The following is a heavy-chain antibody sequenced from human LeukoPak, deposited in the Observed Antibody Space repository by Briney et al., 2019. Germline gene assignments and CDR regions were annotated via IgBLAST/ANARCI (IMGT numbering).Heavy chain of an antibody. D-gene: IGHD6-19*01. CDR2: IYTSGST. CDR1: GGSISSGDYY. J-gene: IGHJ4*02. Sequence: PSETLSLTCTVSGGSISSGDYYWSWIRQPPGKGLEWIGYIYTSGSTNYNPSLKSRVTMSVDTSKNQFSLKLSSVTAADTAVYYCAREFSSGLGYWGQGTLVTVSS. CDR3: AREFSSGLGY. V-gene: IGHV4-61*08.